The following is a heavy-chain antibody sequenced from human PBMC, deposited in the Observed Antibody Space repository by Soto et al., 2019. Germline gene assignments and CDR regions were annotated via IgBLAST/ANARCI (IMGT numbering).Heavy chain of an antibody. CDR1: GFPFSSYA. J-gene: IGHJ6*02. CDR3: ARDVGVVTNYYYYGMDV. D-gene: IGHD3-3*01. V-gene: IGHV3-30-3*01. CDR2: ISYDGSNK. Sequence: TGGSLRLSCAASGFPFSSYAMHWVRQDPGKGLEWVAVISYDGSNKYYADSVKGRFTISRDNSKNTLYLQMNSLRAEDTAVYYCARDVGVVTNYYYYGMDVWGQGTTVTVSS.